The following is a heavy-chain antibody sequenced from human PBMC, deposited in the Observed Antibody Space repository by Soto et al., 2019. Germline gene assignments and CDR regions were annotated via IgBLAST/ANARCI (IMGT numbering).Heavy chain of an antibody. CDR3: ARSRDRCGGDCYSVYAAFDL. J-gene: IGHJ3*01. Sequence: QVQLVQSGAEVKKPGSLLKVSCKASGATYSPFIAYAISWLRQAPGQGLEWMGGIIPLGSSQHYSEGFQGRATISADSSTFTASLELTNLTSDDAAVYFCARSRDRCGGDCYSVYAAFDLWGQGTAVTVSS. CDR2: IIPLGSSQ. D-gene: IGHD2-21*02. V-gene: IGHV1-69*06. CDR1: GATYSPFIAYA.